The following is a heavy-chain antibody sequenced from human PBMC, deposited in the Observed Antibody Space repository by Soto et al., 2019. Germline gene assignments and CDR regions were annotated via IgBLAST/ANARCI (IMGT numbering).Heavy chain of an antibody. D-gene: IGHD5-12*01. CDR1: GGTFSNEI. J-gene: IGHJ4*02. Sequence: QVQLVQSGAEVKMRGSSVKVSCKASGGTFSNEIITWVRQAPGQGLEWMGRIIPLLDIANYAQKFQGRVTITADKSTSTAYMELNSLRSEDTAVYYCVRDSPIGSTYSGYDGIDYWGQGTLVTVSS. CDR3: VRDSPIGSTYSGYDGIDY. V-gene: IGHV1-69*08. CDR2: IIPLLDIA.